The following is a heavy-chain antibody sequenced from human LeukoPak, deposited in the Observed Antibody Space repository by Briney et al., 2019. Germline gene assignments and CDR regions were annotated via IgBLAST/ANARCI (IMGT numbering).Heavy chain of an antibody. CDR1: GYTLTDLS. Sequence: ASVKVSCKVSGYTLTDLSMHWVRQAPGKGLEWLGGFDPEDGETIYAQKFQGRVTLAEDTSADTAYMELSSLRSEDTAAYYCATDIPRRVRGVVYSSFGMDVWGQGTTVTVSS. CDR3: ATDIPRRVRGVVYSSFGMDV. V-gene: IGHV1-24*01. CDR2: FDPEDGET. J-gene: IGHJ6*02. D-gene: IGHD3-10*01.